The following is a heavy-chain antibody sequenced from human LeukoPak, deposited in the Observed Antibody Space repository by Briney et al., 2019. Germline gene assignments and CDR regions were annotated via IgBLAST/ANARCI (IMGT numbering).Heavy chain of an antibody. CDR2: IYYSGST. Sequence: SETLSLTCTVSGGSISSYYWSWIRQPPGKGLEWIGYIYYSGSTNYNPSLTSRVTISVDTSKNQFSLKLSSVTAADTAVYYCAGYCSSTSCYSSAFDIWGQGTMVTVSS. CDR3: AGYCSSTSCYSSAFDI. J-gene: IGHJ3*02. V-gene: IGHV4-59*01. CDR1: GGSISSYY. D-gene: IGHD2-2*01.